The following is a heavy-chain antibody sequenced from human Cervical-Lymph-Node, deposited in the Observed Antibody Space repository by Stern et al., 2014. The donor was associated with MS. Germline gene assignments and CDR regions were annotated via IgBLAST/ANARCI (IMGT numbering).Heavy chain of an antibody. CDR1: GGTFSSYA. Sequence: VQLVESGAEVKKPGSSVKVSCKASGGTFSSYAISWVRQAPGQGLEWMGGIIPIFGIANYAQKFQGRVTITADKSTSTAYMELSSLRSEDTAVYYCAISPWIQLWSLYYYGMDVWGQGTTVTVSS. CDR3: AISPWIQLWSLYYYGMDV. J-gene: IGHJ6*02. V-gene: IGHV1-69*17. CDR2: IIPIFGIA. D-gene: IGHD5-18*01.